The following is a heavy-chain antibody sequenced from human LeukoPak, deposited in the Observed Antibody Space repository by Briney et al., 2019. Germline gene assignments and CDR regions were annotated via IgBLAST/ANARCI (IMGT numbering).Heavy chain of an antibody. CDR2: ISSSSSYI. CDR1: GFTFSSYS. Sequence: PGGSLRLSCAASGFTFSSYSMNWVRQAPGKGLEWVSSISSSSSYIYYPDSVKGRFTISRDNAKNSLYLQMNSLRAEDTAVYYCARPVPPYYYYGMDVWGQGTTVTVSS. J-gene: IGHJ6*02. V-gene: IGHV3-21*01. CDR3: ARPVPPYYYYGMDV.